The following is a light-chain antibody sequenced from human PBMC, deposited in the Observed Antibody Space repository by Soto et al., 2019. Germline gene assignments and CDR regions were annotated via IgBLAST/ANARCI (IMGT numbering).Light chain of an antibody. CDR3: SSYTTSNTYV. Sequence: QSVLTQPASVSGSPGQSITISCTGTSTDVGGYNYVSWYQQHPGKAPKLIIYDVTNRPSGASDRFSASKSGNTASLAISGLQAEDEADYYCSSYTTSNTYVFGTGTKVTVL. V-gene: IGLV2-14*03. CDR2: DVT. CDR1: STDVGGYNY. J-gene: IGLJ1*01.